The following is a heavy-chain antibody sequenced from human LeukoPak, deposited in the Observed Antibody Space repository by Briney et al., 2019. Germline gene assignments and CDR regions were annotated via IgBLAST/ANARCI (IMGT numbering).Heavy chain of an antibody. J-gene: IGHJ3*02. D-gene: IGHD1-26*01. V-gene: IGHV4-61*02. Sequence: SQTLSLTCTVSGGSISSGSYYWSWIRQPAGKGLEWIGRIYTSGSTNYNPSLKSRVTISVDTSKNQFSLKLSSVTAADTAVYYCARRVEVGATNSAFDIWGQGTMVTVSS. CDR1: GGSISSGSYY. CDR2: IYTSGST. CDR3: ARRVEVGATNSAFDI.